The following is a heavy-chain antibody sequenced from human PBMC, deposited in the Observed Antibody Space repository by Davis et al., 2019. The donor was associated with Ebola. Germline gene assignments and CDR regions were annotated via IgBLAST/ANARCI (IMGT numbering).Heavy chain of an antibody. J-gene: IGHJ4*02. CDR1: GLSFSDHT. Sequence: GESLKISCAASGLSFSDHTMHWVRQAAGKGLEWVAFIRYDGSNKYYADSVKGRFTISRDNAKNTLYLQMNSLRAEDTAVYYCARAYGRAYSYVDYWGQGTLVTVSS. V-gene: IGHV3-30*02. D-gene: IGHD5-18*01. CDR3: ARAYGRAYSYVDY. CDR2: IRYDGSNK.